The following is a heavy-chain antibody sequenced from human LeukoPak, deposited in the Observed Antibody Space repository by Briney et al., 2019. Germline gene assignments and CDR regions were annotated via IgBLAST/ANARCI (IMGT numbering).Heavy chain of an antibody. CDR1: GYTFTSYA. V-gene: IGHV1-3*01. J-gene: IGHJ3*02. CDR2: INAGNGNT. CDR3: ARARGSYIAFDI. D-gene: IGHD1-26*01. Sequence: GASVKVSCKASGYTFTSYAMHWVRQAPGQRLEWMGWINAGNGNTKYSQKFQGRVTITRDTSASTAYMELSSLRSEDTAVYYCARARGSYIAFDIWGQGTMVTVSS.